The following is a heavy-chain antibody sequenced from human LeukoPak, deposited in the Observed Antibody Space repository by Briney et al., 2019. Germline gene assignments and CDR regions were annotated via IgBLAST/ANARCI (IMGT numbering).Heavy chain of an antibody. CDR3: ARTLQSCGHNYFDP. J-gene: IGHJ5*02. CDR2: IYPADSDT. D-gene: IGHD2-21*01. V-gene: IGHV5-51*01. CDR1: GYDFATYW. Sequence: PGESLKISCKGSGYDFATYWIGWVRQMPGKGLEWVGIIYPADSDTRYSPSFQGHVTISADSSISTAYLQWSSLKASDTAIYYCARTLQSCGHNYFDPWGQGTLVTVSS.